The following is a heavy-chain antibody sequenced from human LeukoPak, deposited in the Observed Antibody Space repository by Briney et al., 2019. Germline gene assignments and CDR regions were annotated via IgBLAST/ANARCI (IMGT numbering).Heavy chain of an antibody. CDR3: ARDPGYYDFWSGYSIGRRNFDL. Sequence: SETLSLTCTVSGGSISSYYWSWIRQPAGKGLEWIGRIYTSGSTNYNPSLKSRVTMSVDTSKNQFSLKLSSVTAADTAVYYCARDPGYYDFWSGYSIGRRNFDLWGRGTLVTVSS. D-gene: IGHD3-3*01. CDR1: GGSISSYY. V-gene: IGHV4-4*07. CDR2: IYTSGST. J-gene: IGHJ2*01.